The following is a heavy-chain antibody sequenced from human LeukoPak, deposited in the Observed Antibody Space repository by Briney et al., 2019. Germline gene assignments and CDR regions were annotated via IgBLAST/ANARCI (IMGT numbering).Heavy chain of an antibody. CDR2: ISGSGGST. D-gene: IGHD2-15*01. Sequence: GGSLRLSCAASGFTFSSYAMSWVRQAPGKGLEWVSAISGSGGSTYYADSVKGRFTISRDNSKNTLYLQMNSLRAEDTAVYYCAKDPTISLGYCSGGSCYSGPRDVWGQGTTVTVSS. J-gene: IGHJ6*02. CDR3: AKDPTISLGYCSGGSCYSGPRDV. V-gene: IGHV3-23*01. CDR1: GFTFSSYA.